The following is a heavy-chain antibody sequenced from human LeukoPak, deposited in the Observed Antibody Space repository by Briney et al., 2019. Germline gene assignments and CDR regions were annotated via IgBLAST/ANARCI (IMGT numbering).Heavy chain of an antibody. J-gene: IGHJ4*02. CDR1: GFSFNTYT. CDR3: ARDVVPSAIGFYFDY. V-gene: IGHV3-21*01. D-gene: IGHD2-2*02. Sequence: GGSLRLSCAASGFSFNTYTMNWVRQAPGKGLEWVSSISNSGTYIDYADSVKGRFTISRGNAKNSVYLQMNSLRAEDTAVYYCARDVVPSAIGFYFDYWGQGTLVTVSS. CDR2: ISNSGTYI.